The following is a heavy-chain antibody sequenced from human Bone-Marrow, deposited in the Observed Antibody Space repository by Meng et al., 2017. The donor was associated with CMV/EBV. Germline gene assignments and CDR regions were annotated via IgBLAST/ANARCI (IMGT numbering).Heavy chain of an antibody. V-gene: IGHV3-30-3*01. J-gene: IGHJ5*02. D-gene: IGHD2-2*02. Sequence: GESLKISCAASGFTFSSYAMHWVRQAPGKGLEWVAVVSHDGSKKFYADSVKGRFTISRDNPKNTVYLQMNSLRAEDTALYYCARGGTKGHCDSTSCYSGGWFDPWGQGTLVTVSS. CDR2: VSHDGSKK. CDR3: ARGGTKGHCDSTSCYSGGWFDP. CDR1: GFTFSSYA.